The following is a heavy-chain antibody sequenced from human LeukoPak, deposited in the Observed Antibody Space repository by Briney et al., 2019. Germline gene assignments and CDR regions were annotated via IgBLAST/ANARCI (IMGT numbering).Heavy chain of an antibody. CDR2: IKEGGTEQ. CDR1: GFNFSSSW. Sequence: PGGSLRLSCAASGFNFSSSWMNWVRQAPGKGLEWVASIKEGGTEQYYVDSVKGRFTISRDNAKSSLYLQMNSLRAEDTAVYYCAGGRFFDYWGQGTLVTVSS. CDR3: AGGRFFDY. V-gene: IGHV3-7*05. D-gene: IGHD3-16*01. J-gene: IGHJ4*02.